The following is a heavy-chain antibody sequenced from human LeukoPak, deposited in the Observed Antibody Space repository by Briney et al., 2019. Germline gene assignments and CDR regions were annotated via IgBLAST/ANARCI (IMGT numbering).Heavy chain of an antibody. CDR3: ARVVRTKDIVVVPAAKVSGWFDP. CDR2: MNPNSGNT. D-gene: IGHD2-2*01. V-gene: IGHV1-8*01. CDR1: GYTFTSYD. J-gene: IGHJ5*02. Sequence: ASVKVSCKASGYTFTSYDINWVRQATGQGLEWMGWMNPNSGNTGYAQKFQGRVTMTTDTSTSTAYMELRSLRSDDTAVYYCARVVRTKDIVVVPAAKVSGWFDPWGQGTLVTVSS.